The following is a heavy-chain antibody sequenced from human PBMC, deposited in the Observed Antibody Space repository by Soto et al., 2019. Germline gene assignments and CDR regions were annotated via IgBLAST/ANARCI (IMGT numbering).Heavy chain of an antibody. CDR1: GLTVSSNY. V-gene: IGHV3-53*04. CDR2: IYSGGST. Sequence: GGSLRLSCAASGLTVSSNYMSWVSKAPGKGLEWVSVIYSGGSTYYADSVKGRFTISRHNSKNTLYLQMNSLRAEDTAVYYCARGTSRMGGAFDIWGQGTMVTVSS. CDR3: ARGTSRMGGAFDI. J-gene: IGHJ3*02. D-gene: IGHD1-26*01.